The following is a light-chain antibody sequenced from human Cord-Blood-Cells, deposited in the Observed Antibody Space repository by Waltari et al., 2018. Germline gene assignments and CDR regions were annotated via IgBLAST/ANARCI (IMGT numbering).Light chain of an antibody. V-gene: IGLV2-23*03. J-gene: IGLJ3*02. CDR3: CSYAGSSTFRV. CDR1: SSDAGRYYL. CDR2: EGS. Sequence: QSALTQPASVSGSPGQSITISCTGTSSDAGRYYLVSWYQQHPGKAPKLMIYEGSKRPSGVSNRFSGSKSGNTASLTISGLQAEDEADYYCCSYAGSSTFRVFGGGTKLTVL.